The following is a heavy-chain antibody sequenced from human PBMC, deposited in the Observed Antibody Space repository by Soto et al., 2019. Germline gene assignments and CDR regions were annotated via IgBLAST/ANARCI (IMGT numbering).Heavy chain of an antibody. Sequence: ASVKVSCKASGYTFTSYDINWVRQATGQGLEWMGWINTNTGNPTYAQGFTGRFVFSLDTSVSTAYLQICSLKAEDTAVYYCARDRSRYCVGGSCYLDGSSSGMDAWAQGTTLTVSS. CDR1: GYTFTSYD. V-gene: IGHV7-4-1*01. D-gene: IGHD2-15*01. CDR3: ARDRSRYCVGGSCYLDGSSSGMDA. J-gene: IGHJ6*02. CDR2: INTNTGNP.